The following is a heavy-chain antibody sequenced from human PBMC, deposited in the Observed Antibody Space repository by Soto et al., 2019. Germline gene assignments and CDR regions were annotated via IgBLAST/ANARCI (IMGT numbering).Heavy chain of an antibody. D-gene: IGHD6-19*01. V-gene: IGHV1-2*02. Sequence: ASVKVSCKASGYTFTGYYMHWVRQAPGQGLEWMGWINPNSGGTNYAQKFQGRVTMTRDTSISTAYMELSRLRSDDTAVYYCARSGGSSGWYSIDYWGQGTLGTVSS. CDR3: ARSGGSSGWYSIDY. CDR2: INPNSGGT. CDR1: GYTFTGYY. J-gene: IGHJ4*02.